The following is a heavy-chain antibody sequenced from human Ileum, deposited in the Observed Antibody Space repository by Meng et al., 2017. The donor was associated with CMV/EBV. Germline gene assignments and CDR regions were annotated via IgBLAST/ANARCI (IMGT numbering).Heavy chain of an antibody. D-gene: IGHD2-15*01. CDR1: GDSMNDYF. Sequence: HVHLTESGPVLVKPSETLSLICTVSGDSMNDYFWTWIRQPAGKGLEWIGRIYSNGATNYNPSLQSRVTMSIDTSKNQFSLKVTSVTAADTAVYYCARWGSGMSPTADWFDPWGQGTLVTVSS. J-gene: IGHJ5*02. CDR2: IYSNGAT. CDR3: ARWGSGMSPTADWFDP. V-gene: IGHV4-4*07.